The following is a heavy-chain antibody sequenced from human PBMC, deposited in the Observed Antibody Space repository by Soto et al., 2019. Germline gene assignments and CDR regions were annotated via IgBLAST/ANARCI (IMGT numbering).Heavy chain of an antibody. J-gene: IGHJ3*02. V-gene: IGHV4-59*01. CDR2: IYYSGIT. Sequence: PSETLSLTCTVSDVSISGYYWSWIRQPPGKGLEWIGYIYYSGITNYNPSLKSRVTMSVDTSKNQFSLKLSSVTAADTAVYYCARDGYSSGWSDDAFDIWGQGTMVTVSS. CDR3: ARDGYSSGWSDDAFDI. D-gene: IGHD6-19*01. CDR1: DVSISGYY.